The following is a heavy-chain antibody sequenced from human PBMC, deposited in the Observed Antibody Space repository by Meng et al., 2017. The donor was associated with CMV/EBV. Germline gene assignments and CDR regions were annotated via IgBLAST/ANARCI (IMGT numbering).Heavy chain of an antibody. CDR1: GFTFSSYA. Sequence: SGFTFSSYATSWVRQAPGKGLEWVSAISGSGGSTYYADSVKGRFTISRDNSKNTLYLQMNSLRAEDTAVYYCAKDGGIAARRPLDPWGQGTLVTVSS. V-gene: IGHV3-23*01. CDR3: AKDGGIAARRPLDP. D-gene: IGHD6-6*01. J-gene: IGHJ5*02. CDR2: ISGSGGST.